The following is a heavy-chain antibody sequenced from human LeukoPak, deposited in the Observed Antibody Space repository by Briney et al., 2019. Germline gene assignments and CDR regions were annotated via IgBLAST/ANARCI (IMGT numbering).Heavy chain of an antibody. D-gene: IGHD1-26*01. CDR1: GGSISSYY. Sequence: PSETLSLTCTVSGGSISSYYWSWIRQPPGKGLEWIGYIYYSGSTNYNPSLKSRVTISVDTSKNQFSLKLSSVTAADTAVYYCARAACGRGAESVGVWGQGSLV. CDR3: ARAACGRGAESVGV. V-gene: IGHV4-59*01. J-gene: IGHJ4*03. CDR2: IYYSGST.